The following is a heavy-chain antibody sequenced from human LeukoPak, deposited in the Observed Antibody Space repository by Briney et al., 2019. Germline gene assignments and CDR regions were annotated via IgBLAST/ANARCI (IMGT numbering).Heavy chain of an antibody. J-gene: IGHJ5*02. Sequence: SETLSLTCTVSGGSISSGDYYWSWLHQPPGKGLEWIAYMYYSGSTYYNPSLKSRVTMSADTSKNQLSLKLSSVTAADTAVYYCARPYYYDSRIDPWGQGILVTVSS. CDR3: ARPYYYDSRIDP. V-gene: IGHV4-30-4*01. CDR2: MYYSGST. CDR1: GGSISSGDYY. D-gene: IGHD3-22*01.